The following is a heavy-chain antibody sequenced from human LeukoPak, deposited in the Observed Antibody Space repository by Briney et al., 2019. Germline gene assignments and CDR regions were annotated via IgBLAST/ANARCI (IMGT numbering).Heavy chain of an antibody. Sequence: ASVKVSCKASGYVFVDYYVHWVRQAPGQGLEWMGRINPNTGGTKYAQKFQGRVTVTADTSISTTYFELRSLSSDDTAAYYCARDPKNFYDSKFDYFHMDVWGKGATVTISS. CDR2: INPNTGGT. V-gene: IGHV1-2*02. J-gene: IGHJ6*03. D-gene: IGHD3-22*01. CDR3: ARDPKNFYDSKFDYFHMDV. CDR1: GYVFVDYY.